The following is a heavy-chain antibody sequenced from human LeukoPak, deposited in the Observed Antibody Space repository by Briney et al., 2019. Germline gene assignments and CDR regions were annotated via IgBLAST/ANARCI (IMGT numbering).Heavy chain of an antibody. Sequence: SETLSLTCAVYGGSFSGYYWSWIRQPPGKGLEWIGEINHSGSTNYNPSPKSRVTISVDTSKNQFSLKLSSVTAADTAVYYCASDRPRGYSYGSRYYYGMDVWGQGTTVTVSS. CDR1: GGSFSGYY. V-gene: IGHV4-34*01. CDR2: INHSGST. J-gene: IGHJ6*02. D-gene: IGHD5-18*01. CDR3: ASDRPRGYSYGSRYYYGMDV.